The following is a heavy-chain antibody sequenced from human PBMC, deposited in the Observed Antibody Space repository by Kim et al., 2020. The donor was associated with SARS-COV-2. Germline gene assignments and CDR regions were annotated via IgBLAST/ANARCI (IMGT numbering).Heavy chain of an antibody. CDR3: ARSRTYYYDSSGYYHWFDP. CDR1: GGSFSGYY. Sequence: SETLSLTCAAYGGSFSGYYWSWIRQPPGKGLEWIGEINHSGSTNYNPSLKSRVTISVDTSKNQFSLKLSSVIAADTAVVYCARSRTYYYDSSGYYHWFDP. V-gene: IGHV4-34*01. D-gene: IGHD3-22*01. J-gene: IGHJ5*02. CDR2: INHSGST.